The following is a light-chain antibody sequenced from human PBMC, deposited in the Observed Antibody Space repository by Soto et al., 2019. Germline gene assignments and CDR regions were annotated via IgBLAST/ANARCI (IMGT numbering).Light chain of an antibody. CDR3: LQDYSDPRT. Sequence: AIQMTQSPSSLSASIGDRVTITCRASQGIRNELGWYQQKPGKAPILLIYAASSLQSGVPSRFSGGGSGTDFTLTISSLQPEDFATYDCLQDYSDPRTFGQGTKVEVK. CDR1: QGIRNE. J-gene: IGKJ1*01. V-gene: IGKV1-6*01. CDR2: AAS.